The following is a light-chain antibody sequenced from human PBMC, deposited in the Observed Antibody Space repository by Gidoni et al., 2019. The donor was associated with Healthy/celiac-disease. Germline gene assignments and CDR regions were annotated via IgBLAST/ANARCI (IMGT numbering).Light chain of an antibody. J-gene: IGKJ2*02. CDR1: QSISSY. CDR2: AAS. CDR3: QQSYSTLGT. V-gene: IGKV1-39*01. Sequence: TQSPSSLSASVGDRVTITCRASQSISSYLNWYQQKPGKAPKLLIYAASSLQSGVPSRFSGSGSGTDFTLTISSLQPEDFATYYCQQSYSTLGTFGQGTKLEIK.